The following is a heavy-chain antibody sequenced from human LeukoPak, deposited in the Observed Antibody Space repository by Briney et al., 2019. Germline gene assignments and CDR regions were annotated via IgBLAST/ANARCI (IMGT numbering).Heavy chain of an antibody. CDR2: IYHSGST. D-gene: IGHD6-6*01. V-gene: IGHV4-4*02. Sequence: SETLSLTCAVSGGSISSSNWWSWVRQPPGKGLEWIGEIYHSGSTNYNPSLKSRVTISVDKSKNQFSLKLSSVTAADTAVYYCASYVLAVSSRQAFDIWGQGTMVTVSS. CDR3: ASYVLAVSSRQAFDI. J-gene: IGHJ3*02. CDR1: GGSISSSNW.